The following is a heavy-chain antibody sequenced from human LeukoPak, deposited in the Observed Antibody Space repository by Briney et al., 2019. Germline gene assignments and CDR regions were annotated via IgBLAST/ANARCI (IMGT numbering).Heavy chain of an antibody. Sequence: SVKVSCKASGGTFSSYANSWVRQAPGQGLEWMGGIIPIFGTANYAQKFQGGVTITADESTSTAYMELSSLRSEDTAVYYCARCSMAARNYYYYGMDVWGQGTTVTVSS. V-gene: IGHV1-69*13. CDR1: GGTFSSYA. CDR3: ARCSMAARNYYYYGMDV. J-gene: IGHJ6*02. CDR2: IIPIFGTA. D-gene: IGHD6-6*01.